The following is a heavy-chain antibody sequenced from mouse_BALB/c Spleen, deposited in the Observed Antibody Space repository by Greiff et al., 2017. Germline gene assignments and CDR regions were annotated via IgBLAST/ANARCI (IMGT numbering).Heavy chain of an antibody. Sequence: QVQLQQSGAELARPGASVKLSCKASGYTFTSYWMQWVKQRPGQGLEWIGAIYPGDGDTRYTQKFKGKATLTADKSSSTAYMQLSSLAYEDSAVYYCARGVRRGYYAMDYWGQGTSVTVSS. D-gene: IGHD2-14*01. CDR2: IYPGDGDT. CDR1: GYTFTSYW. V-gene: IGHV1-87*01. CDR3: ARGVRRGYYAMDY. J-gene: IGHJ4*01.